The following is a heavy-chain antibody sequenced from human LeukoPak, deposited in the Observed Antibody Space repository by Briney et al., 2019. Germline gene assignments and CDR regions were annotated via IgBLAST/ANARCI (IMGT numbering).Heavy chain of an antibody. CDR1: GGSISSYY. D-gene: IGHD6-13*01. CDR3: GYSSSWLGWFDP. V-gene: IGHV4-59*01. Sequence: PSETLSLTCTVSGGSISSYYWNWIRQPPGKGLEWTGNIYYSGSTNYNPSLKSRVTISVDTSKNQFSLKLNSVTAADTAVYYCGYSSSWLGWFDPWGQGTLVTVSS. J-gene: IGHJ5*02. CDR2: IYYSGST.